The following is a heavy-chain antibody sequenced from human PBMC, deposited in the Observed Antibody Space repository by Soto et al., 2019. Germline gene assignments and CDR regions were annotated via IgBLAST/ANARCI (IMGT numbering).Heavy chain of an antibody. Sequence: EVQLVESGGGLVQPGESLRLSCAASGFTFSYYWMHWVRQAPGKGLVWVSRIHSDGSSTTYADSVKDRFTISRDNARNTLYLQMNSLRAEDTAVYYCARGDRGAFDLWGQGTALTVSS. D-gene: IGHD1-26*01. CDR3: ARGDRGAFDL. J-gene: IGHJ3*01. CDR2: IHSDGSST. CDR1: GFTFSYYW. V-gene: IGHV3-74*03.